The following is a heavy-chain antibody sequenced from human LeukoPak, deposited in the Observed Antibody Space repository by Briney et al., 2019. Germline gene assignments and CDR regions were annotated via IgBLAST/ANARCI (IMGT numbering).Heavy chain of an antibody. J-gene: IGHJ6*03. CDR3: ARHSGYYDSSGYYGYYYYMDV. D-gene: IGHD3-22*01. Sequence: PGGSLRLSCAASEFSVGSNYMTWVRQAPGKGLEWVSLIYSGGSTYYADSVKGRFTISRDNSKNTLYLQMNSLRAEDTAVYYCARHSGYYDSSGYYGYYYYMDVWGKGTTVTISS. CDR1: EFSVGSNY. CDR2: IYSGGST. V-gene: IGHV3-66*04.